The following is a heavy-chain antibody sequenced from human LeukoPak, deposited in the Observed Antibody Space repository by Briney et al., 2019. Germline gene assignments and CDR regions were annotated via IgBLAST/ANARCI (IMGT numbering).Heavy chain of an antibody. CDR1: GGSISSSSYY. V-gene: IGHV4-39*07. Sequence: PSETLSLTCTVSGGSISSSSYYWGWIRQPPGKGLEWIGSIYYSGSTYYNPSLKSRVTISVDTSKNQFSLKLSSVTAADTAVYYCAGYEAVAGVFDYWGQGPLVTVPS. J-gene: IGHJ4*02. D-gene: IGHD6-19*01. CDR2: IYYSGST. CDR3: AGYEAVAGVFDY.